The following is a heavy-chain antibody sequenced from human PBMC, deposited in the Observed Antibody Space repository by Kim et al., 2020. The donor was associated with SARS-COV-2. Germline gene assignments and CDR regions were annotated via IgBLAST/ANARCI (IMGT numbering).Heavy chain of an antibody. CDR1: GFTFSSYA. V-gene: IGHV3-30*04. CDR2: ISYDGSNK. CDR3: ARGRSSSWYGGYYYYGMDV. Sequence: GGSLRLSCAASGFTFSSYAMHWVRQAPGKGLEWVAVISYDGSNKYYADSVKGRFTISRDNSKNTLYLQMNSLRAEDTAVYYCARGRSSSWYGGYYYYGMDVWGQGTTVTVSS. D-gene: IGHD6-13*01. J-gene: IGHJ6*02.